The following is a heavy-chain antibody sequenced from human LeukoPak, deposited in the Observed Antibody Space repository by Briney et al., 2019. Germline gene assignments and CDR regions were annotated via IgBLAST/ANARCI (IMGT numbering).Heavy chain of an antibody. CDR3: ATLGLPWLDY. V-gene: IGHV1-69*05. D-gene: IGHD3-16*01. CDR2: IIPIFGTA. J-gene: IGHJ4*02. CDR1: GGTFSSYA. Sequence: ASVKVSCKASGGTFSSYAISWVRQAPGQGLEWMGRIIPIFGTANYAQKFQGRVTITTDESTSTAYMELSSLRSEDTAVYYCATLGLPWLDYWGQGTLVTVSS.